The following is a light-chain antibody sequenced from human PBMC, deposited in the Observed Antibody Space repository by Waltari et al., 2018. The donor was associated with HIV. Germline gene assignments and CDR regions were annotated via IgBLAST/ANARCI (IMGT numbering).Light chain of an antibody. CDR1: SSDVGYFNY. V-gene: IGLV2-14*01. CDR3: KSFSTSNTYV. Sequence: QSALTPPASVSGSPGQSITISCTGTSSDVGYFNYVSWYQQHPGKAPKVIIYDVNNGPSGVSNHFSGSKSGYTASLTISGLRAEDEADYYCKSFSTSNTYVFGSGTRVTVL. CDR2: DVN. J-gene: IGLJ1*01.